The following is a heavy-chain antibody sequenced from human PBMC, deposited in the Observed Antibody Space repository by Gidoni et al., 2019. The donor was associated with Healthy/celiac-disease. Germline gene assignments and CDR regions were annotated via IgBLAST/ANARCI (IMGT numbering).Heavy chain of an antibody. V-gene: IGHV3-30-3*01. J-gene: IGHJ4*02. D-gene: IGHD1-26*01. Sequence: QVQLVESGGGVVQPGRSLRLSCAASGFTFSSCAMHWVRQAPGTGLEWLAVISYDGSNKYYAASVKGRFTISRDNSKNTLYLQMNSLRAEDTAVYYCAREEIVGANYFDYWGQGTLVTVSS. CDR2: ISYDGSNK. CDR3: AREEIVGANYFDY. CDR1: GFTFSSCA.